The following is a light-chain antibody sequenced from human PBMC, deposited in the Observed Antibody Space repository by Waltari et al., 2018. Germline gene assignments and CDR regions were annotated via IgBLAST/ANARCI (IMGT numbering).Light chain of an antibody. CDR1: SSDVGCYNL. V-gene: IGLV2-23*02. CDR2: EVS. CDR3: CSYAGSSMV. J-gene: IGLJ2*01. Sequence: QSALTQPASVSGSPGQSITISCTGTSSDVGCYNLVSWYQQHPGKAPKPMIYEVSKRPSGVSNRFSGSKSGNTASLTISGLQAEDEADYYCCSYAGSSMVFGGGTKLTVL.